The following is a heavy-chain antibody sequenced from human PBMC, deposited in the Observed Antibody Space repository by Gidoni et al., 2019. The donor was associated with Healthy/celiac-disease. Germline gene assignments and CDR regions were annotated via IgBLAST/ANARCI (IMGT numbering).Heavy chain of an antibody. D-gene: IGHD3-10*01. CDR1: GFTFSSYA. CDR3: AKGHSGGSGRVNYYYYYGMDV. CDR2: ISGSGGST. J-gene: IGHJ6*02. V-gene: IGHV3-23*01. Sequence: EVQLLASGGGLVQPGGSLRLSWAASGFTFSSYAMSWVRQAPGKGLEWVSAISGSGGSTYYADSVKGRFTISRDNSKNTLYLQMNSLRAEDTAVYYCAKGHSGGSGRVNYYYYYGMDVWGQGTTVTVSS.